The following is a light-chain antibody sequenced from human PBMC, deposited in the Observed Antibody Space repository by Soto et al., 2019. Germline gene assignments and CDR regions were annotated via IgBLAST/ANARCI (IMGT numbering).Light chain of an antibody. J-gene: IGKJ4*01. CDR1: QGISTY. CDR2: GAS. V-gene: IGKV1-17*03. Sequence: DIQMTQSPSAMSASVGDRVTITCRASQGISTYLAWFQQKPGEVPKRLIYGASSLQSGVPSRFSGSGSGTEFILTISSLQPEDFATYYCLKHNTYPLTVGGGTKVEIK. CDR3: LKHNTYPLT.